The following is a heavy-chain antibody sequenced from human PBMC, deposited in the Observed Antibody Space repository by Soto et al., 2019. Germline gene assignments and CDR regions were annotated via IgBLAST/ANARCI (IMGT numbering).Heavy chain of an antibody. D-gene: IGHD3-22*01. J-gene: IGHJ5*02. CDR2: ISGSGGST. CDR1: GFTFSSYA. CDR3: AKERASSGYYSQDGS. Sequence: GESLKISCAASGFTFSSYAMSWVRQAPGKGLEWVSAISGSGGSTYYADSVKGRFTISRDNSKNTLYLQMNSLRAEDTAVYYCAKERASSGYYSQDGSWGQGTLVTVSS. V-gene: IGHV3-23*01.